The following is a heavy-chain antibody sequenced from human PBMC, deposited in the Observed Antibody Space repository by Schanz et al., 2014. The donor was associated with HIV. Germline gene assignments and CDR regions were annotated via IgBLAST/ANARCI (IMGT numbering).Heavy chain of an antibody. J-gene: IGHJ4*02. CDR3: ATESSGKLGYFDY. V-gene: IGHV1-45*02. CDR2: ITPFNGNT. CDR1: GYTFTYRY. Sequence: QVQLVQSGPEVTKPGSSVKVSCKASGYTFTYRYLHWVRQAPGQALEWMGWITPFNGNTNYAQKFQDRVTITRDRSMSTAYMELSSLRSEDTAMYYCATESSGKLGYFDYWGQGTLVTVSS. D-gene: IGHD3-22*01.